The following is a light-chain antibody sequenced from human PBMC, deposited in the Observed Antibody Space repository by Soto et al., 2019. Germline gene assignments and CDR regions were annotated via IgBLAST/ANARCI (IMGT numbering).Light chain of an antibody. CDR2: ASY. J-gene: IGKJ3*01. Sequence: EIVLTQSPGTLSLSPGASATLSCRASQSVSSSYLAWYQQKPGQAPSLLIAASYSRASGIPGRFSGSESGTDFTVTIRRLEPEDVAEYYCQHYGGPFTFCPGTKVDIK. V-gene: IGKV3-20*01. CDR1: QSVSSSY. CDR3: QHYGGPFT.